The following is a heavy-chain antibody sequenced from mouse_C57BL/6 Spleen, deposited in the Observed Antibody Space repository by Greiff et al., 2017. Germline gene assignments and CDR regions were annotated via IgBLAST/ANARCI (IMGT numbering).Heavy chain of an antibody. Sequence: QVQLQQPGAELVRPGSSVKLSCKASGYTFTSYWMHWVKQRPGQGLEWIGYINPSSGYTKYNQKFKDKATLTADKSSSTAYMQLSSLTYEDSAVYYCARDGRDYAMDYWGQGTSVTVSS. CDR1: GYTFTSYW. V-gene: IGHV1-7*01. J-gene: IGHJ4*01. D-gene: IGHD1-1*01. CDR3: ARDGRDYAMDY. CDR2: INPSSGYT.